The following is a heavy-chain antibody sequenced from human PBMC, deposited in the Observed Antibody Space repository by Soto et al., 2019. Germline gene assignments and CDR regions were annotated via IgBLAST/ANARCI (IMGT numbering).Heavy chain of an antibody. J-gene: IGHJ4*02. V-gene: IGHV3-48*01. CDR2: ITSSGTTV. Sequence: GGSLRLSCAASGFTFSSYSLNWVRQAPGKGLEWVSYITSSGTTVYYADSVRGRFTISRDNAKNSLYLQMNSLRAEDTAVYYCARGGYCSGGSCEFDYWGQGTLVTVSS. CDR1: GFTFSSYS. CDR3: ARGGYCSGGSCEFDY. D-gene: IGHD2-15*01.